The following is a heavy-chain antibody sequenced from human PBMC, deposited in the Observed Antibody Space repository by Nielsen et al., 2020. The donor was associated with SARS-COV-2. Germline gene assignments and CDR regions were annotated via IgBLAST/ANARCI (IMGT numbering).Heavy chain of an antibody. CDR2: ISYDGSNK. D-gene: IGHD3-10*01. Sequence: GESLKISCAASGFTFSSYAMHWVRQAPGKGLEWVAVISYDGSNKYYADSVKGRFTISRDNSKNTLYLQMNSLRAEDTAVYYCARYGSGSPHFDYWGQGTPVTVSS. CDR3: ARYGSGSPHFDY. CDR1: GFTFSSYA. V-gene: IGHV3-30-3*01. J-gene: IGHJ4*02.